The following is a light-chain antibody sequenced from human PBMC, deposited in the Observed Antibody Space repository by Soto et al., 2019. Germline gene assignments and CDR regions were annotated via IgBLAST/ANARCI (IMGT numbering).Light chain of an antibody. Sequence: DIVLTQTPLSSPVTLGQPASISCRSSQSLVHSDGNTYLTWFHQRPGQPPRLLIDKVSNRFSGVPDRFSGSGAETDFTLKISRVEAEDVGIYFCMQATHYRPYTFGQGTKLEIK. CDR3: MQATHYRPYT. CDR1: QSLVHSDGNTY. V-gene: IGKV2-24*01. J-gene: IGKJ2*01. CDR2: KVS.